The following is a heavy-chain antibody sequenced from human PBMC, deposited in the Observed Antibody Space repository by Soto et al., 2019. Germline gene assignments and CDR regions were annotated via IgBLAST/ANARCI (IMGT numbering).Heavy chain of an antibody. V-gene: IGHV1-8*01. Sequence: QVQLVQSGAEVKKPGASVKVSCKASGYTFTSYDINWVRQATGQGLEWMGWMNPNSGNTGYAQKFQGRVTMTRNTSISTAYMELSSLRSEDTAVYYCARIGISPPGNYYYDGMDVWGQGTTVTVSS. CDR1: GYTFTSYD. CDR3: ARIGISPPGNYYYDGMDV. J-gene: IGHJ6*02. D-gene: IGHD1-1*01. CDR2: MNPNSGNT.